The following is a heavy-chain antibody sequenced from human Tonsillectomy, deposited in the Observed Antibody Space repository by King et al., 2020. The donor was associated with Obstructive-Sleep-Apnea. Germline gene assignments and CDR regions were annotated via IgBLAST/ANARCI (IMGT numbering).Heavy chain of an antibody. CDR2: ISWNSGAI. Sequence: VQLVESGGGLVQPGRSLRLSCAASGFTFDDYGMHWVRQAPGKGLEWVSGISWNSGAIGYADPVKGRFTISRDNGKNSLYLQMNRLRAEDTALYFCVKDRGSGYRSGAFDIWGQGTMVAVSS. CDR3: VKDRGSGYRSGAFDI. D-gene: IGHD6-25*01. CDR1: GFTFDDYG. V-gene: IGHV3-9*01. J-gene: IGHJ3*02.